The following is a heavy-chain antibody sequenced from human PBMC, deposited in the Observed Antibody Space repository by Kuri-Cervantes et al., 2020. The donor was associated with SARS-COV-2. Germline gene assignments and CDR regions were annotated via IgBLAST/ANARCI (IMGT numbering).Heavy chain of an antibody. Sequence: GGSLRLSCAASGFTFSSYWMHWVRQAPGKGLVWVSRIKSDGSSTTYADSVKGRFTISRDNAKDSLYLQMNSLRADDTAVYYCVKERGSGYYYRPFDIWGQGTLVTVSS. V-gene: IGHV3-74*01. D-gene: IGHD3-22*01. CDR2: IKSDGSST. CDR3: VKERGSGYYYRPFDI. CDR1: GFTFSSYW. J-gene: IGHJ3*02.